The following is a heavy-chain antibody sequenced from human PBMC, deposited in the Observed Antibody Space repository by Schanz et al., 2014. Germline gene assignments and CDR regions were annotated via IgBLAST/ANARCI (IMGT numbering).Heavy chain of an antibody. J-gene: IGHJ4*02. Sequence: VQLVESGGGLVQSGGSLRLSCAASGFSFSDYSMNWVRQAPGKGLEKVAAISTDGTNTYYAASVRGRFTISRDSARNSLYLQMNSLRAEDTAVYYCARVRTIYGSGAMGYWGQGTLVTVSS. V-gene: IGHV3-30*03. D-gene: IGHD3-10*01. CDR1: GFSFSDYS. CDR3: ARVRTIYGSGAMGY. CDR2: ISTDGTNT.